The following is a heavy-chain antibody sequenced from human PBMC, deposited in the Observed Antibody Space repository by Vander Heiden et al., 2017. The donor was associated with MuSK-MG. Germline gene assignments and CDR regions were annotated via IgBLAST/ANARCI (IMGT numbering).Heavy chain of an antibody. D-gene: IGHD4-4*01. J-gene: IGHJ3*02. CDR2: IYWDDDK. Sequence: QITLKESGPTLVKPTQTLTLTCTFSGFSLSTSGVGVGWIRQPPGKALEWLALIYWDDDKRYSPSLKSRLTITKDTSKNQVVLTMTNMDPVDTATYYCAHRTYFMAAETTVTTFAFDIWGQGTMVTVSS. CDR3: AHRTYFMAAETTVTTFAFDI. CDR1: GFSLSTSGVG. V-gene: IGHV2-5*02.